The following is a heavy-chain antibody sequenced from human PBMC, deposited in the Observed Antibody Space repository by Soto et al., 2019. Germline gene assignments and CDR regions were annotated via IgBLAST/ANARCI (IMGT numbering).Heavy chain of an antibody. CDR1: GFTFNAYY. CDR2: ISSGGTTI. V-gene: IGHV3-11*01. J-gene: IGHJ4*02. CDR3: VRDRAQAGIQL. D-gene: IGHD5-18*01. Sequence: QVQLVQSGGGLVKPGGSLRLSCTASGFTFNAYYMSWIRQAPGKGPEWVSYISSGGTTIYYADSVTGRFTISRDNAKNSLYLQMNSLRAEDTAVYYCVRDRAQAGIQLWGQGTQVTVSS.